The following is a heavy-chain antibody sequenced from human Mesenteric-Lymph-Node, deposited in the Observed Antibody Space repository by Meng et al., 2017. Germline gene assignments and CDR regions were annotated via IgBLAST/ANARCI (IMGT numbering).Heavy chain of an antibody. V-gene: IGHV4-31*03. J-gene: IGHJ4*02. D-gene: IGHD4-23*01. CDR1: GGSISSGGYY. CDR3: ARDKNYGGNSGE. Sequence: SETLSLTCTVSGGSISSGGYYWSWIRQHPGKGLEWIGYIYYSGSTYYNPSLKSRVTISVDTSKNQFSLKLSSVTAADTAVYYCARDKNYGGNSGEWGQGTLVTVSS. CDR2: IYYSGST.